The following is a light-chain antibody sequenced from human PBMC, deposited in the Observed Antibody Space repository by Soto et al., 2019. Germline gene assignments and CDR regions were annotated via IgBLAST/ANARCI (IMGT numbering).Light chain of an antibody. V-gene: IGLV1-40*01. CDR3: CSYAGSYTFLYV. J-gene: IGLJ1*01. CDR1: SSNIGATYD. CDR2: ANA. Sequence: QSVLTQPPSVSGAPGQRVTISCTGSSSNIGATYDVHWYQQLPGTAPKLLIYANAIRPSGVPDRFSGSKSGNTASLTISGLQAEDEADYYCCSYAGSYTFLYVFGTGTKVTVL.